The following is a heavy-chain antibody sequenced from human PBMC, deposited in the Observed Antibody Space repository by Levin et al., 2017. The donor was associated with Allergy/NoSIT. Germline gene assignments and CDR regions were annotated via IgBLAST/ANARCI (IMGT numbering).Heavy chain of an antibody. CDR3: AREMLYYYDSREDAFDI. CDR1: GFTFSSYA. Sequence: GGSLRLSCAASGFTFSSYAMHWVRQAPGKGLEWVAVISYDGSNKYYADSVKGRFTISRDNSKNTLYLQMNSLRAEDTAVYYCAREMLYYYDSREDAFDIWGQGTMVTVSS. V-gene: IGHV3-30-3*01. J-gene: IGHJ3*02. CDR2: ISYDGSNK. D-gene: IGHD3-22*01.